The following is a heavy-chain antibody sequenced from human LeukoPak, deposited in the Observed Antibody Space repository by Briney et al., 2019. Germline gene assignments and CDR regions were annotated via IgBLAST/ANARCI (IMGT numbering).Heavy chain of an antibody. CDR3: ARKGRRGPRGWFDP. CDR1: GGSLSGYY. CDR2: INHSGST. V-gene: IGHV4-34*01. J-gene: IGHJ5*02. D-gene: IGHD1-1*01. Sequence: SETLSLTCAVYGGSLSGYYWSWIRQPPGRGVEWIGEINHSGSTNYNPSLKSRVTISVDTSKNQFSLKLSSVTAADTAVYYCARKGRRGPRGWFDPWGQGTLVTVSS.